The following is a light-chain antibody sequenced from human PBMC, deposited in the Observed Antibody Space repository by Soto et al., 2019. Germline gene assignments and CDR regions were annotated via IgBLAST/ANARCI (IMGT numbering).Light chain of an antibody. CDR3: QVWDSTSDLLYV. CDR1: DIGSKT. Sequence: SYERSHPPSVSLAPGHTARITCGGNDIGSKTVHWYQQKPGQAPVMVVYDDSARPSGIPERFSGSNSGNTATLTISRVEAGDEAEFYCQVWDSTSDLLYVFGTGTKVTVL. V-gene: IGLV3-21*02. CDR2: DDS. J-gene: IGLJ1*01.